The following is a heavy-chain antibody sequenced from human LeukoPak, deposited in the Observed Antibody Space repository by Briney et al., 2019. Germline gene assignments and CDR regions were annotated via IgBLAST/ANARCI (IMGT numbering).Heavy chain of an antibody. J-gene: IGHJ4*02. V-gene: IGHV5-51*01. CDR3: ARRLGDYGFDY. CDR2: IYPGDSDT. D-gene: IGHD4-17*01. CDR1: GSSFTSYW. Sequence: GEXXKISCKGSGSSFTSYWIGWVRQMPGKGLEWMGIIYPGDSDTRYSPSFQGQVTISADKSISTAYLQWSSLKASDTAMYYCARRLGDYGFDYWGQGTLVTVSS.